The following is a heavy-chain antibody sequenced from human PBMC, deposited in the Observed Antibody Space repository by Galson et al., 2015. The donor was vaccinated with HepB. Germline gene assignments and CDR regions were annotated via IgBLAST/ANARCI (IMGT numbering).Heavy chain of an antibody. CDR3: ARGETVGPTTGFEY. CDR1: GFAFRNHS. V-gene: IGHV3-21*01. Sequence: SLRLSCAASGFAFRNHSMNWVRQPPGKGLEWVASINPNSYYIFYADSVEGRFTISRGNAKNSLYLQMNSVRAEDTAVYYCARGETVGPTTGFEYWGQGTLVTVSS. D-gene: IGHD1-26*01. J-gene: IGHJ4*02. CDR2: INPNSYYI.